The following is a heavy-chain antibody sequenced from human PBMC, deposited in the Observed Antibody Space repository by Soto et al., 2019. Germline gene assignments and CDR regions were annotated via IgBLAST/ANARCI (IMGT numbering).Heavy chain of an antibody. V-gene: IGHV3-30-3*01. D-gene: IGHD6-13*01. CDR1: GFTFSSYA. CDR2: ISYDGSNK. Sequence: ESGGGVVQPGRSLRLSCAASGFTFSSYAMHWVRQAPGKGLEWVAVISYDGSNKYYADSVKGRFTISRDNSKNTLYLQMNSLRAEDTAVYYCARGGVKGSSWYFDYWGQGTLVTVSS. J-gene: IGHJ4*02. CDR3: ARGGVKGSSWYFDY.